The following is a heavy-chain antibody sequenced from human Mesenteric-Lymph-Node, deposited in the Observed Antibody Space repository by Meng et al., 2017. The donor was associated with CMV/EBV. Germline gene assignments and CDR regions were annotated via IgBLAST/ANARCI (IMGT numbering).Heavy chain of an antibody. Sequence: GESLKISCAASGFTFINYAMSWVRQAPGKGLEWVSVIYSGGSTTYYADSVKGRFTTSRDNAKNSLYLQMNSLRAEDTAVYYCARDYNDFWSGYYTREYYYYGMDVWGQGTTVTVSS. V-gene: IGHV3-23*03. CDR1: GFTFINYA. CDR3: ARDYNDFWSGYYTREYYYYGMDV. D-gene: IGHD3-3*01. CDR2: IYSGGSTT. J-gene: IGHJ6*02.